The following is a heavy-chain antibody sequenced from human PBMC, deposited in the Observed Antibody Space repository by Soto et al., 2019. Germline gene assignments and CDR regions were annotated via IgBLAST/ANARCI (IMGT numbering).Heavy chain of an antibody. CDR3: ATPPGGGGY. V-gene: IGHV3-53*01. Sequence: EVQLVESGGGLIQPGGSLRLSCAVSGFTVSNNYMSWVRQAPGKGLEGVSVIYSGGYTAYGDSVKGRFTISRDNSKNTLYFQKNRRGGAGAAVYSGATPPGGGGYWGQGTLVTVSS. D-gene: IGHD3-10*01. J-gene: IGHJ4*02. CDR2: IYSGGYT. CDR1: GFTVSNNY.